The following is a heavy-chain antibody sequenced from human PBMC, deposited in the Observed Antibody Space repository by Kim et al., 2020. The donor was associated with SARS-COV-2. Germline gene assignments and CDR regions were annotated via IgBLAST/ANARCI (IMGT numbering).Heavy chain of an antibody. J-gene: IGHJ4*02. CDR1: GFTFSSYG. CDR2: IWYDGSNK. D-gene: IGHD3-9*01. V-gene: IGHV3-33*06. CDR3: AKSCRYFDWLSDY. Sequence: GGSLRLSCAASGFTFSSYGMHWVRQAPGKGLEWVAVIWYDGSNKYYADSVKGRFTISRDNSKNTLYLQMNSLRAEDTAVYYCAKSCRYFDWLSDYWGQGTLVTVSS.